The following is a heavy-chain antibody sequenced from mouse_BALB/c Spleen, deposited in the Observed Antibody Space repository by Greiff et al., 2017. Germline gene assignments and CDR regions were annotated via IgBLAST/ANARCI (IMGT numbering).Heavy chain of an antibody. D-gene: IGHD2-3*01. CDR3: AREGDGYLYAMDY. J-gene: IGHJ4*01. Sequence: VESGGGLVKPGGSLKLSCAASGFTFSSYAMSWVRQTPEKRLEWVASISSGGSTYYPDSVKGRFTISRDNARNILYLQMSSLRSEDTAMYYCAREGDGYLYAMDYWGQGTSVTVSS. CDR1: GFTFSSYA. CDR2: ISSGGST. V-gene: IGHV5-6-5*01.